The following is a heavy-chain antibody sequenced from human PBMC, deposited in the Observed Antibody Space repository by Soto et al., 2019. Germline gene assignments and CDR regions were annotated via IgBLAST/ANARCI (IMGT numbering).Heavy chain of an antibody. CDR1: GDSMSSSSYY. CDR2: IYHTGRT. J-gene: IGHJ6*02. V-gene: IGHV4-39*01. Sequence: QLHLEESGLGLVKPSETLSLTCTVSGDSMSSSSYYWVWIRRPPGKGLEWIGSIYHTGRTYYHPSLEIGLTMSVDTSRNQFTLRLTSVTAADAAVYYCARHVDTMMRGVLSIRQYYGMDVWGRGTTVTVTS. D-gene: IGHD3-10*01. CDR3: ARHVDTMMRGVLSIRQYYGMDV.